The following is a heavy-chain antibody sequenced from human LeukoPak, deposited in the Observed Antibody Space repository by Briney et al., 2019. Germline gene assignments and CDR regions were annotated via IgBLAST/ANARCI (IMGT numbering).Heavy chain of an antibody. J-gene: IGHJ4*02. V-gene: IGHV4-39*07. Sequence: SETLSLTCTVSGGSISSSSYYWGWIRQPPGKGLEWIGSIYYSGSTYYNPSLKSRVTISVDTSKNQFSLKLSSVTAADTAVYYCARDGTRDYGSGSPYYFDYWGQGTLVTVSS. CDR3: ARDGTRDYGSGSPYYFDY. D-gene: IGHD3-10*01. CDR2: IYYSGST. CDR1: GGSISSSSYY.